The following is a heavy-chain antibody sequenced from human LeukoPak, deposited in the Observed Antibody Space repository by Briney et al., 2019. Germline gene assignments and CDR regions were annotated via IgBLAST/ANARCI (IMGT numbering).Heavy chain of an antibody. CDR2: MSPNSGNT. V-gene: IGHV1-8*01. J-gene: IGHJ5*02. D-gene: IGHD3-10*01. CDR3: ARGQYYGSGSYSGFDP. Sequence: ASVKVSCKASGYTFTSYDINWVRQATGQGLEWMGWMSPNSGNTGYAQKFQGRVTMTRNTSISTAYMELSSLRSEDTAVYYCARGQYYGSGSYSGFDPWGQGTLVTVSS. CDR1: GYTFTSYD.